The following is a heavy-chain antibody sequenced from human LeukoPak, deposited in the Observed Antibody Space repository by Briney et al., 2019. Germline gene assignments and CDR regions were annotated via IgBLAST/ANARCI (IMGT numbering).Heavy chain of an antibody. V-gene: IGHV1-18*01. D-gene: IGHD3-10*01. Sequence: ASVKVSCKASGYSFSSFGITWVRQAPGQGLEWMGWISRHNGNTDYAQRFRGRVTLTIDTSTTTADMEVRDLIPDDTAVYYCARHYLGSGSEDCWGQGTLVSVSS. J-gene: IGHJ4*02. CDR1: GYSFSSFG. CDR2: ISRHNGNT. CDR3: ARHYLGSGSEDC.